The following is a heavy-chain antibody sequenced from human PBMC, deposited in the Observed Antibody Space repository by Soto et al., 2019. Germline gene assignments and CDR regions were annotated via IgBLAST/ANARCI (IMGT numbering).Heavy chain of an antibody. CDR1: GFIFSSYG. V-gene: IGHV3-30-3*01. Sequence: QVQLVESGGGVVQPGRSLRLSCAASGFIFSSYGMHWVRQAPVKGLEWVAVISYDGSNEYYEDSVKGRFIISRDNSKNTLFLQMNGLRAEDTAVYYCARDAFEDIVPSRSYGMNVWGQGNTVAVSS. CDR2: ISYDGSNE. D-gene: IGHD5-12*01. J-gene: IGHJ6*02. CDR3: ARDAFEDIVPSRSYGMNV.